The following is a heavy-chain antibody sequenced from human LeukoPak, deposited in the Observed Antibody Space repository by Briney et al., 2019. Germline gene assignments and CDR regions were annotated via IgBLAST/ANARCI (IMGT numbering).Heavy chain of an antibody. D-gene: IGHD2-2*01. CDR2: ISSNGGST. CDR3: ARGPPSLGYCSSTSCRTYYYGMDV. V-gene: IGHV3-64*01. J-gene: IGHJ6*02. Sequence: GRSLRLSCAASGFTFSSYSMNWVRQAPGKGLEYASAISSNGGSTYYANSVKGRFTISRDNSKNTLYLQMGSLRAEDMAVYYCARGPPSLGYCSSTSCRTYYYGMDVWGQGTTVTVSS. CDR1: GFTFSSYS.